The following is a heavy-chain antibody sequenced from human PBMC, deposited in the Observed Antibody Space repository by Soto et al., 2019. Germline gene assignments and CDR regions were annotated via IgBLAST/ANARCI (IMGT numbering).Heavy chain of an antibody. Sequence: QLQLQESGSGLVKPSQTLSLTCAVSGGSISSGGYSWSWIRQPPGKGLEWIGYIYHSGSTYYNPSLKSRVTISVDRSKNQFSLKLSSVTAADTAVYYCARAYSSSVGVDYWGQGTLVTVSS. CDR3: ARAYSSSVGVDY. J-gene: IGHJ4*02. CDR2: IYHSGST. CDR1: GGSISSGGYS. V-gene: IGHV4-30-2*01. D-gene: IGHD6-6*01.